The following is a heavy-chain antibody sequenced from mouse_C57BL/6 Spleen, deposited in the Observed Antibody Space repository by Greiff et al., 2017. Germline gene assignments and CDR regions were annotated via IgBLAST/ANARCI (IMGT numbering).Heavy chain of an antibody. Sequence: DVMLVESGGDLVKPGGSLKLSCAASGFTFSSYGMSWVRQTPDKRLEWVATISSGGSYTYYPDSVKGRFTISRDNAKNTLYLQMSSLKSEDTAMYYCARPSTVVAHFDYWGQGTTLTVSS. CDR3: ARPSTVVAHFDY. D-gene: IGHD1-1*01. CDR2: ISSGGSYT. J-gene: IGHJ2*01. V-gene: IGHV5-6*02. CDR1: GFTFSSYG.